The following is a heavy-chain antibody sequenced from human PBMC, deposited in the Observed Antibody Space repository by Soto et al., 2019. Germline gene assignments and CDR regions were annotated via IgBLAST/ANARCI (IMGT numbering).Heavy chain of an antibody. CDR1: GFTFSTYT. J-gene: IGHJ6*03. D-gene: IGHD1-7*01. CDR2: ISDDGSKN. V-gene: IGHV3-30-3*01. CDR3: AKGMAGTTFYYYYMDV. Sequence: GGSLRLSCAASGFTFSTYTMHWVRQAPGKGLEWVAVISDDGSKNYYTDSVKGRFTISRDNSKNTLYLQMNSLRAEDTAVYYCAKGMAGTTFYYYYMDVWGKGTTVTVSS.